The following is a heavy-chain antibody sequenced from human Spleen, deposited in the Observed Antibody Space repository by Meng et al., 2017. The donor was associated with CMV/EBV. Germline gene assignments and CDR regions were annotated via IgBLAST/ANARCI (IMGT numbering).Heavy chain of an antibody. Sequence: QEEPGPALRTASRALSLNCTGAGGSTSGCYWSWIRQPGGKGLEWIGRIYTSGSTNYNPSLKSRVTMSVDTSKNQFSLKLSSVTAADTAVYYCARGLNDIVVVPAASSGIDYWGQGTLVTVSS. V-gene: IGHV4-4*07. D-gene: IGHD2-2*01. CDR3: ARGLNDIVVVPAASSGIDY. CDR1: GGSTSGCY. J-gene: IGHJ4*02. CDR2: IYTSGST.